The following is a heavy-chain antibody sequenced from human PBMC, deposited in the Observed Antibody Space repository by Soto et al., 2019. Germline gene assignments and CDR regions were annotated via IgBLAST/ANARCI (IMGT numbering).Heavy chain of an antibody. V-gene: IGHV3-33*01. D-gene: IGHD2-2*01. J-gene: IGHJ6*02. Sequence: QVQLVESGGGVVQPGRSLRLSCAASGFTFSSYGMHWVRQAPGKGLEWVAVIWYDGSNKYYADSVKGRFTISRDNSKNTLYLQMSSLRAEDTAVYYCARDWKDIVVVPAAHDYYYGMDVWGQGTTVTVSS. CDR3: ARDWKDIVVVPAAHDYYYGMDV. CDR2: IWYDGSNK. CDR1: GFTFSSYG.